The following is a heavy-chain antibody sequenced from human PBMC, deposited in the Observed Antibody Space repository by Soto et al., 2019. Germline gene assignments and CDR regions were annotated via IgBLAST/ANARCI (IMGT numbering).Heavy chain of an antibody. CDR3: ARGAYDSSGYPTYYFDY. J-gene: IGHJ4*02. V-gene: IGHV4-31*03. CDR2: TYYSGST. D-gene: IGHD3-22*01. CDR1: GGSISSGGYY. Sequence: PSETLSLTCTVSGGSISSGGYYWSWIRQHPGKGLEWIGYTYYSGSTYYNPSLKSRVTISVDTSKNQFSLKLSSVTAADTAVYYCARGAYDSSGYPTYYFDYWGQGTLVTVSS.